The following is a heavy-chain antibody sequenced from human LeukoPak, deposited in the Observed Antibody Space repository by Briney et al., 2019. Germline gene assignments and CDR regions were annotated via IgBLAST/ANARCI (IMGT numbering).Heavy chain of an antibody. J-gene: IGHJ4*02. CDR2: ISGSGGST. D-gene: IGHD6-6*01. V-gene: IGHV3-23*01. CDR1: GFTFSSYA. Sequence: GGSLRLSCAASGFTFSSYAMSWVRQAPGKGLEWVSGISGSGGSTYYADSVMGRFTISRDNSKDTLYLQMISLRAEDTAVYYCAKDRARIAARPRGIFDYWGQGTLVTVSS. CDR3: AKDRARIAARPRGIFDY.